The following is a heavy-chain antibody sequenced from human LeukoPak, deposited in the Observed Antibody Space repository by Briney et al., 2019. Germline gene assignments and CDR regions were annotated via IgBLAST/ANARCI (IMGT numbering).Heavy chain of an antibody. CDR2: ISWNSGSI. J-gene: IGHJ4*02. V-gene: IGHV3-9*01. Sequence: PGRSLRLSCAASGFTFDDYAMHWVRQAPGKGLEGVSGISWNSGSIGYADSVKGRFTISRDNAKNSLYLQMNSLRAEDTALYYCAKDGDGYNPPYFDYWGQGTLVTVSS. CDR1: GFTFDDYA. CDR3: AKDGDGYNPPYFDY. D-gene: IGHD5-24*01.